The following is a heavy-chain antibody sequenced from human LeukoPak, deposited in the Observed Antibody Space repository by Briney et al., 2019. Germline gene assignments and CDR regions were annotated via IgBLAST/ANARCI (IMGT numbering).Heavy chain of an antibody. CDR2: INHSGST. J-gene: IGHJ4*02. CDR3: ARGEENGYYVFDY. D-gene: IGHD3-22*01. Sequence: PSETLSLTCAVYGGSFSGYYWSWIRQPPGKGLEWIGEINHSGSTNYNPSLKSRVTISVDTSKNQFSLKLSSVTAADTAVYYCARGEENGYYVFDYWGQGTLVTVSP. V-gene: IGHV4-34*01. CDR1: GGSFSGYY.